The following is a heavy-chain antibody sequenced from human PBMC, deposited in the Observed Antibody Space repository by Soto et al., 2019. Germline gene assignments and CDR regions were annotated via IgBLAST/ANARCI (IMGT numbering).Heavy chain of an antibody. V-gene: IGHV3-74*01. J-gene: IGHJ6*01. CDR2: INSDGSST. CDR3: ARVGSALEYYYYGMEV. CDR1: IFTFSSYW. D-gene: IGHD3-10*01. Sequence: XGSLRLSCASSIFTFSSYWMHWVRQSPGKWLVWVSRINSDGSSTSYADSVKGRFTISRDNAKNTLYLQMNSLRAEDTAVYYCARVGSALEYYYYGMEVWVQGTTFSVSS.